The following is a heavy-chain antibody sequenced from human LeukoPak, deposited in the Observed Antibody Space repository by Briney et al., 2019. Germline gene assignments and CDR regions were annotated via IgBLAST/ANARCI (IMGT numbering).Heavy chain of an antibody. CDR1: GFTLTNHG. CDR2: ITGTGGK. V-gene: IGHV3-23*01. J-gene: IGHJ4*02. D-gene: IGHD2-15*01. CDR3: AKDYCRDGNFPFPFLDS. Sequence: PGGSLRLSCAVSGFTLTNHGVSWVRQAPGKGLEWVSIITGTGGKYYGDSVKGRFVLSRDNSKNPVYNQMSSLRAEDTATYYCAKDYCRDGNFPFPFLDSWGQGTQVTVSS.